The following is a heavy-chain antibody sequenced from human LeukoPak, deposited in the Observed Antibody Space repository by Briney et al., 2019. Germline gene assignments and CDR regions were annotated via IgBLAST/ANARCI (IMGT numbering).Heavy chain of an antibody. J-gene: IGHJ3*02. Sequence: PGGSLRLSCAASGFVFSGHEMNWVRQAPGKGLEWVSYISISGSTILYADSVRGRFTISRDNAKNSLKLQMNSLRAEDTAVYYCARGGSSGYDYNAFDMWGQGTVVTVSS. CDR3: ARGGSSGYDYNAFDM. V-gene: IGHV3-48*03. CDR2: ISISGSTI. CDR1: GFVFSGHE. D-gene: IGHD3-22*01.